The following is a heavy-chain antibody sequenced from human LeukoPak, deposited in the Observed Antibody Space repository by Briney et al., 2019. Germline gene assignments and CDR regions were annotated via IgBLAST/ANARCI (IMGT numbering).Heavy chain of an antibody. J-gene: IGHJ3*02. D-gene: IGHD5-24*01. Sequence: GESLKISCKGSGYSFTSYWIGWVRQMPGKGLEWMGIIYPGDSDTRYSPSFQGQVTISADKSISTANLQWSSLKASDTAMYYCARQRDGYNFPDAFDIWGQGTMVTVSS. V-gene: IGHV5-51*01. CDR1: GYSFTSYW. CDR3: ARQRDGYNFPDAFDI. CDR2: IYPGDSDT.